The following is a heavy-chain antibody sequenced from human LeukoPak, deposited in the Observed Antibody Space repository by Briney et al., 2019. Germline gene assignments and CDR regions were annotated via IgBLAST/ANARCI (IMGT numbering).Heavy chain of an antibody. CDR1: GFTVSSNY. Sequence: GGSLRLSCAASGFTVSSNYMSWVHQAPGKGLEWVSVIYSGGSTYYADSVKGRFTISRDNSKNTLYLQMNSLRAEDTAVYYCTRDPARAMIRYWGQGTLVTVSS. J-gene: IGHJ4*02. CDR2: IYSGGST. CDR3: TRDPARAMIRY. D-gene: IGHD3-22*01. V-gene: IGHV3-53*01.